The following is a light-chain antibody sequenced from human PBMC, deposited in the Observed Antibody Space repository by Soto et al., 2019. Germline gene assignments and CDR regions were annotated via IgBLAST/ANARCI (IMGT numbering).Light chain of an antibody. CDR1: QSVSSN. J-gene: IGKJ1*01. V-gene: IGKV3-15*01. CDR2: GAS. CDR3: EQYNNWPRT. Sequence: EIVMTQSPATLSVSPGERATLSCRASQSVSSNLAWYQQKPGQATRLLIYGASTRATGIPARFSGSGSGTEFTLTISSLQSEDFVVYYCEQYNNWPRTCGQGTKVEI.